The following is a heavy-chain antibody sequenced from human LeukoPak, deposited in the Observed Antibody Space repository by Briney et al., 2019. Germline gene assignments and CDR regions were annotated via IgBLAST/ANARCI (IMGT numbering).Heavy chain of an antibody. V-gene: IGHV3-23*01. Sequence: GGSLRLSCAPSGFTFRDHYMDWARESPGKGLEWVSAISSSGSGTYYADSVKGRFAISRDSSKNTLYLQMNSLRAEDTAVYYCAKDRSQLWLSYFDYWGQGTLVTVSS. CDR3: AKDRSQLWLSYFDY. D-gene: IGHD5-18*01. CDR2: ISSSGSGT. J-gene: IGHJ4*02. CDR1: GFTFRDHY.